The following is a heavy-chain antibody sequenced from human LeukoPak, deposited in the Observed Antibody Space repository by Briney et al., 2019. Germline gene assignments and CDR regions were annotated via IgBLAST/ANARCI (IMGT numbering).Heavy chain of an antibody. J-gene: IGHJ4*02. Sequence: GGSLRLSCAASGFTFDDYGMSWVRQAPGKGLEWVSGINWNGGSTGYADSVKGRFTISRDNAKNSLYLQMNSLRAEDTALCYCARVGLRFLEWNRYFDYWGQGTLVTVSS. V-gene: IGHV3-20*04. CDR2: INWNGGST. D-gene: IGHD3-3*01. CDR1: GFTFDDYG. CDR3: ARVGLRFLEWNRYFDY.